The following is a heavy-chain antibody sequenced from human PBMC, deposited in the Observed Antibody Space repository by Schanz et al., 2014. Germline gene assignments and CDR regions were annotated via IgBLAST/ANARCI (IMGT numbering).Heavy chain of an antibody. CDR2: ISTYNGHT. V-gene: IGHV1-18*04. CDR1: GYMFDTYG. J-gene: IGHJ4*02. CDR3: ARAPTRMNMFRGVTYFFDY. Sequence: QVRLVQSGAEAREPGASVKVSCKATGYMFDTYGFAWVRQAPGQGLEWMGWISTYNGHTRYGQKFQDRLSLTTDTDTATAHVELRSLRTDDTAVYYCARAPTRMNMFRGVTYFFDYWRQGTLVTVSS. D-gene: IGHD3-10*01.